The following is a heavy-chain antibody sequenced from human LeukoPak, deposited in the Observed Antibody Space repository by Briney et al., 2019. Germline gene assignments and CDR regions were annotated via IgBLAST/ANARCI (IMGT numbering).Heavy chain of an antibody. V-gene: IGHV3-23*01. CDR3: ARVGANFSYYFNY. D-gene: IGHD1-26*01. Sequence: HPGGSLRLSCAVSGFTFSSYAMSWVRQAPGRGLEWVSSSSGTGDDKYYADSVKGRFTISRDNSKDTLYLQMNSLRVDDTAVYYCARVGANFSYYFNYWGQGTLVTVSS. CDR2: SSGTGDDK. CDR1: GFTFSSYA. J-gene: IGHJ4*02.